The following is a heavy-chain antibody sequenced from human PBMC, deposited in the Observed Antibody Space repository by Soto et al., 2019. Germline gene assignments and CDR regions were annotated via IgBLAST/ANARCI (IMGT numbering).Heavy chain of an antibody. D-gene: IGHD4-17*01. CDR1: GVSIDSGDYY. J-gene: IGHJ4*02. CDR3: ARGRYGALVRFDY. CDR2: IYYNGYT. V-gene: IGHV4-31*03. Sequence: QVQLQESGPGLVKPSQTLSLTCTVSGVSIDSGDYYWIWIRQHPGKGLEWIGYIYYNGYTYYSPSLKIRITMSHDTSKNQFSLTMNSVTAADTAVYYCARGRYGALVRFDYWGQGTLVTVSS.